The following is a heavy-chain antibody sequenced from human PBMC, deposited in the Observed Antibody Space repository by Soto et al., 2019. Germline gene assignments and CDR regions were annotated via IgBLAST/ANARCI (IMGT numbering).Heavy chain of an antibody. J-gene: IGHJ6*02. CDR2: ISAYNGNT. CDR1: DYTFNDYG. D-gene: IGHD4-4*01. Sequence: ASVKVSCKASDYTFNDYGISWVRQAPGQGLEWMGWISAYNGNTNYAQKLQDRVTMTTDTSTSTAYMEVRSLRSDDTAVYYCARGYGNYPHYYFGMDVWGQGTTVTVSS. CDR3: ARGYGNYPHYYFGMDV. V-gene: IGHV1-18*04.